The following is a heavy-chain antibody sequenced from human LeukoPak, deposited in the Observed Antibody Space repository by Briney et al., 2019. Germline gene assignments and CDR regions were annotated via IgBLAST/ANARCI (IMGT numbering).Heavy chain of an antibody. D-gene: IGHD4-17*01. Sequence: GSLRLSCAASGFTFSDYYMCWIRQAPGEWLGWVSYLSSSSTYTNYADSVKGRFTISRDNADNSPSLQMHSLRADDTAVYYCAIYRSYGDRDYWGQGTLVTVSS. CDR1: GFTFSDYY. V-gene: IGHV3-11*06. CDR3: AIYRSYGDRDY. J-gene: IGHJ4*02. CDR2: LSSSSTYT.